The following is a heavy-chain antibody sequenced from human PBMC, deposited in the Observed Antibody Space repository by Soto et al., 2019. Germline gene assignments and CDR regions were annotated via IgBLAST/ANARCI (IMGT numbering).Heavy chain of an antibody. Sequence: GGSLRLSCAASGFTFSSYGMHWVRQAPGKGLEWVAVIWYDGSNKYYADSVKGRFTISRDNSKNTLYLQMNSLRAEDTAVYYCARSPYYYYGMDVWGQGTTVTVSS. CDR1: GFTFSSYG. J-gene: IGHJ6*02. V-gene: IGHV3-33*01. CDR2: IWYDGSNK. CDR3: ARSPYYYYGMDV.